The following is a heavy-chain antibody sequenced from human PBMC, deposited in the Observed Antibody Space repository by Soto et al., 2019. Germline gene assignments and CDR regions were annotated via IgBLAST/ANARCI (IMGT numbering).Heavy chain of an antibody. CDR3: ARAPDYPNAFDI. CDR1: GGSFSGYY. CDR2: INHSGST. Sequence: SETLSLTCAVYGGSFSGYYWSWIRQPPGKGLEWIGEINHSGSTNYNPSLKSRVTISVDTSKNQFSLKLSSVTAADTAVYYCARAPDYPNAFDIWGQGTMVTVSS. V-gene: IGHV4-34*01. J-gene: IGHJ3*02. D-gene: IGHD4-17*01.